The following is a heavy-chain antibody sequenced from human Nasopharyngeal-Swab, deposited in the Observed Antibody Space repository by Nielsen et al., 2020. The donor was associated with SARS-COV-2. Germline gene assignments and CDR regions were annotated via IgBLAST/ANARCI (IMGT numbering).Heavy chain of an antibody. CDR3: ARKNYYDSSGYYLVHFYYYYYGMDV. V-gene: IGHV3-23*01. CDR1: GFTFSSYA. CDR2: ISGSGGGT. D-gene: IGHD3-22*01. J-gene: IGHJ6*02. Sequence: GGSLRLSCAASGFTFSSYAMSWVRQAPGKGLEWVSAISGSGGGTYYADSVKGRFTISRDNSKNTLYLQMNSLRAEDTAVYYCARKNYYDSSGYYLVHFYYYYYGMDVWGQGTTVTVSS.